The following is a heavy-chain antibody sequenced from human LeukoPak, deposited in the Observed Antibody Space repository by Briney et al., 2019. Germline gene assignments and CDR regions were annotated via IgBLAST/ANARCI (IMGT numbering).Heavy chain of an antibody. CDR3: ARAKVRGVITPPFDY. V-gene: IGHV5-51*01. J-gene: IGHJ4*02. D-gene: IGHD3-10*01. CDR2: IYPGDSDT. Sequence: GESLKISCKGSGYSFTNYWIGWVRQMPEKGLEWIGIIYPGDSDTRYSPSFQGQVTISADKSISTSSLQWSSLKASDSAIYYCARAKVRGVITPPFDYWGQGTLVTDSS. CDR1: GYSFTNYW.